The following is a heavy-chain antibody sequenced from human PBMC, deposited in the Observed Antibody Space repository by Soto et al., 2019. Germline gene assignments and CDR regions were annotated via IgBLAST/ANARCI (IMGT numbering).Heavy chain of an antibody. CDR3: AKHLHYFDY. V-gene: IGHV3-23*04. CDR1: GFTFSTYA. CDR2: ISGSDGST. Sequence: EVQLVESGGGLVQPGGSLRLSCAASGFTFSTYAMNWVRQAPGKGLEWVSGISGSDGSTYYADSLKGRFTISRDNSKNTLYLQMNSLRAEDTAVYYCAKHLHYFDYWGQGTLVTVSS. J-gene: IGHJ4*02.